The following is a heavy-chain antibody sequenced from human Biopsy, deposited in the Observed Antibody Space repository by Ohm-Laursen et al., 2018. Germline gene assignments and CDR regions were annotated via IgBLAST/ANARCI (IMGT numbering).Heavy chain of an antibody. CDR1: GFIFSSYA. Sequence: SLRLSCSASGFIFSSYAMSWVRQAPGKGLDWVSIIFAGGGRTYYADSVKGRFTISRDISENTVSLQMNSLRAEDTAVYYCARTIMVGGVILNYFDYWGQGTLVTVSS. D-gene: IGHD3-10*01. V-gene: IGHV3-23*01. CDR2: IFAGGGRT. J-gene: IGHJ4*02. CDR3: ARTIMVGGVILNYFDY.